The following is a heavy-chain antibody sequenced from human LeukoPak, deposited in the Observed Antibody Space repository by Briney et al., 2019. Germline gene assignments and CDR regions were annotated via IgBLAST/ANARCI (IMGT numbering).Heavy chain of an antibody. Sequence: PSETLSLTCTVSGGSFSNYYWSWIRQPPGKGLEWIGYVFYSGSTNYNPSLRSRVTISVDTSKNHFSLRLSSVTAADTAVYYCARGRMRLVRYNWFDPWGQGTLVTVSS. CDR1: GGSFSNYY. CDR2: VFYSGST. V-gene: IGHV4-59*01. CDR3: ARGRMRLVRYNWFDP. J-gene: IGHJ5*02. D-gene: IGHD6-19*01.